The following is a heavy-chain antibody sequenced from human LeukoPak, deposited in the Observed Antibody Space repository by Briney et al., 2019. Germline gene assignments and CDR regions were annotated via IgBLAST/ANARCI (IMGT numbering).Heavy chain of an antibody. CDR1: GGSFSGYY. CDR3: AKYYYDSSGYYHDAFDI. CDR2: INHSGGT. J-gene: IGHJ3*02. V-gene: IGHV4-34*01. Sequence: SETLSLTCAVYGGSFSGYYWSWIRQPPEKGLEWIGEINHSGGTNYNPSLKSRVTISVDTSKNQFSLKLSSVTAADTAVYYCAKYYYDSSGYYHDAFDIWGQGTMVTVSS. D-gene: IGHD3-22*01.